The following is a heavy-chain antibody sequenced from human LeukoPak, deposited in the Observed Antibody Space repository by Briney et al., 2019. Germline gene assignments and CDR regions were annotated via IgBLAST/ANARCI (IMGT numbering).Heavy chain of an antibody. J-gene: IGHJ4*02. V-gene: IGHV4-59*01. CDR1: GGSISSYY. Sequence: PSETLSLTCTVSGGSISSYYWSWLRQPPGKGLEWIGYIYYSGSTNYNPSLKSRVTISVDTSMNQFSLKLSSVTAADTAVYYCAPAPSIAAAGTETFDYWGQGTLVTVSS. CDR3: APAPSIAAAGTETFDY. D-gene: IGHD6-13*01. CDR2: IYYSGST.